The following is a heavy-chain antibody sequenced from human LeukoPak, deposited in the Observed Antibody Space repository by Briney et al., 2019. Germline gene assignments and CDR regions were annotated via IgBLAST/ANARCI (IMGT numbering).Heavy chain of an antibody. D-gene: IGHD3-3*01. CDR3: ARDPEGHGYYFDY. Sequence: SETLSLTCTVSGGSTSNYFCTWLRQSAGKGLEWIGRTHTSGSTNYNPSLKSRVSMSVDTSKNQFSLKLSSVTAADKAVYYCARDPEGHGYYFDYWGPGALVTVSS. J-gene: IGHJ4*01. V-gene: IGHV4-4*07. CDR2: THTSGST. CDR1: GGSTSNYF.